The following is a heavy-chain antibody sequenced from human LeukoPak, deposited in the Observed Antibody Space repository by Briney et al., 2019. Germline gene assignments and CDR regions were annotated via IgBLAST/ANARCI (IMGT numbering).Heavy chain of an antibody. Sequence: ASVNVSCKTYGYTFTSHGISWVRQAPGQGLEWMGWISAYNGNTNYAQKLQGRVTMTTDTSTSTAYMELRSLRSDDTAVYYCARVDYYDSSGFSDPWGQGTLVTVSS. CDR1: GYTFTSHG. D-gene: IGHD3-22*01. V-gene: IGHV1-18*01. CDR3: ARVDYYDSSGFSDP. J-gene: IGHJ5*02. CDR2: ISAYNGNT.